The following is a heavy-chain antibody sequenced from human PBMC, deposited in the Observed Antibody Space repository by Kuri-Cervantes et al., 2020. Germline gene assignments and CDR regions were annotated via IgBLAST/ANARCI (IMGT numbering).Heavy chain of an antibody. D-gene: IGHD3-10*01. V-gene: IGHV3-9*01. CDR3: AKDIMGRPDALDI. CDR2: ISWNSGKI. Sequence: GGSLRLSCAASGFTFDDYAMHWVRQAPGKGLEWVSGISWNSGKIGYADSVKGRFTISRDNAKNSLYLQMNSLRAEDTALYYCAKDIMGRPDALDIWGQGTMVTVSS. J-gene: IGHJ3*02. CDR1: GFTFDDYA.